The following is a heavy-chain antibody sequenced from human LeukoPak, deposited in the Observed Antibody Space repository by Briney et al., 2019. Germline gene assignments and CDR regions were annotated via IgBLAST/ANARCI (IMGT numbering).Heavy chain of an antibody. J-gene: IGHJ4*02. Sequence: PGGSLRLSCAASGFTFSAYSMNWVRQAPGKGLEWISYIGIDSGNTNYADSMKGRFTISGDKDKHSLYLQMNSLRVEDTAVYYCARDYQSAFDNRGQGSLVTDSS. V-gene: IGHV3-48*01. CDR1: GFTFSAYS. CDR2: IGIDSGNT. CDR3: ARDYQSAFDN. D-gene: IGHD2-2*01.